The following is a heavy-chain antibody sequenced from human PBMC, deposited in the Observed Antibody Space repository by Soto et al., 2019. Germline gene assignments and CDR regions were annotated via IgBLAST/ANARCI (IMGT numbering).Heavy chain of an antibody. D-gene: IGHD5-12*01. CDR3: AKDLQGMATDFDY. CDR1: GFTFSSYG. CDR2: ISYDGSNK. V-gene: IGHV3-30*18. J-gene: IGHJ4*02. Sequence: QVQLVESGEGVVQPGRSLRLSCAASGFTFSSYGMHWVRQAPGKGLEWVAVISYDGSNKYYADSVKGRFTISRDNSKNTLYLQMNSLRAEDTAVYYCAKDLQGMATDFDYWGQGTLVTVSS.